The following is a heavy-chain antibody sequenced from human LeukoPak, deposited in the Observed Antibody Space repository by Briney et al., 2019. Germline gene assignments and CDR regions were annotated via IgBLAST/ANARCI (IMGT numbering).Heavy chain of an antibody. D-gene: IGHD2-21*01. CDR2: ISYDGSNK. Sequence: GGSLRLSCVASEFTFRSYDMHWVRQAPSKGLEWVAVISYDGSNKDYADSVKGRFTISRDNTKNTLFLQMNSLRAEDTAVYYCAKEVRGDAFDIWGQGTMVTVSS. J-gene: IGHJ3*02. CDR3: AKEVRGDAFDI. CDR1: EFTFRSYD. V-gene: IGHV3-30*18.